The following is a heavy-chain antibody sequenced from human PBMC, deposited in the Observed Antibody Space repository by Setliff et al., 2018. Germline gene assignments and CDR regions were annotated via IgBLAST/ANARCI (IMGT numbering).Heavy chain of an antibody. Sequence: PGGSLRLSCAVSGFSVGGNYMNWVRQAPGKGLEWVSMITTGGSTYYADSVKGRFTISRDNSKKTLYLQMNSLRAVSAAVTEVNFRENWF. CDR2: ITTGGST. V-gene: IGHV3-53*01. J-gene: IGHJ5*01. D-gene: IGHD3-10*01. CDR3: NFRENWF. CDR1: GFSVGGNY.